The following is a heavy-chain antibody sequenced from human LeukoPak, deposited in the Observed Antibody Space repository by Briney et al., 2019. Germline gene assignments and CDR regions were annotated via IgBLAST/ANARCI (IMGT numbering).Heavy chain of an antibody. CDR2: IYYSGST. V-gene: IGHV4-59*01. CDR3: ARETSGPPTD. D-gene: IGHD5-12*01. Sequence: ASETLSLTCTVSGGSISSDHWNWIRQPPGKGLEWIGYIYYSGSTNYNPSLKSRVTISVDTSKNQFSLKLSSVTAADTAVYYCARETSGPPTDWGQGTLVTVSS. CDR1: GGSISSDH. J-gene: IGHJ4*02.